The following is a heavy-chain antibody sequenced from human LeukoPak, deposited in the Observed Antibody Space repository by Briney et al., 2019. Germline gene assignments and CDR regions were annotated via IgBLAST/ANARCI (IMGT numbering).Heavy chain of an antibody. Sequence: GASVKVSCKASGYTFTSYYMHWVRQAPGQGLEWMGVFNPSGGSTSYAQKFQGRVTMTRDMSTSTVYMELSRLRSDDTAVYYCARDAGLLWFGNDAFDIWGQGTMVTVSS. J-gene: IGHJ3*02. CDR1: GYTFTSYY. CDR2: FNPSGGST. V-gene: IGHV1-46*01. D-gene: IGHD3-10*01. CDR3: ARDAGLLWFGNDAFDI.